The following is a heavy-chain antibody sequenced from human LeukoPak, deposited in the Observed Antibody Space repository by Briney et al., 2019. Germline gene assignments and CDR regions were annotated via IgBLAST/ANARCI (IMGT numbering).Heavy chain of an antibody. D-gene: IGHD3-10*01. CDR3: ARGVWRTGTYPFDY. J-gene: IGHJ4*02. CDR2: MSGSGYNT. V-gene: IGHV3-23*01. CDR1: GFTFSSYA. Sequence: PGGSLRLSCAASGFTFSSYAMSWVRQAPGKGLEWVSVMSGSGYNTYYADSVKGRFTISRDNAENTLYLQMNSLRAEDTAVYYCARGVWRTGTYPFDYWGQGILVTVSS.